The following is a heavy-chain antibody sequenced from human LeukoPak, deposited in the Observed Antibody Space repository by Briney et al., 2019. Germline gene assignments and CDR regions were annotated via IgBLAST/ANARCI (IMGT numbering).Heavy chain of an antibody. CDR2: ISGSGGYT. D-gene: IGHD2-8*01. CDR3: AKGPKGCTNGVCFNGY. J-gene: IGHJ4*02. CDR1: GFTFSNYA. V-gene: IGHV3-23*01. Sequence: GGSLRLSCAASGFTFSNYAMSWVRQAPGKGLEWVSVISGSGGYTYYADSVKGRFTISRDNSKDTLYLQMNSLRAEDTAVYYCAKGPKGCTNGVCFNGYWGQGTLVTVSS.